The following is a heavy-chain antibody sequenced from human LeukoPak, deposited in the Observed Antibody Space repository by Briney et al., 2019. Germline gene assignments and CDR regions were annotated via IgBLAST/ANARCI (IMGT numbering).Heavy chain of an antibody. D-gene: IGHD2-21*02. J-gene: IGHJ4*02. CDR3: AKTGGRGDPFDY. V-gene: IGHV3-21*01. CDR1: GFTFSSYR. CDR2: ISSSSSYI. Sequence: GGSLRLPCAASGFTFSSYRLDWVHQAPGKGLEWVSSISSSSSYIYYADSVKGRFTISRDNAKNSLYLQMNSLRVEDTAVYYCAKTGGRGDPFDYWGQGTLVTVSS.